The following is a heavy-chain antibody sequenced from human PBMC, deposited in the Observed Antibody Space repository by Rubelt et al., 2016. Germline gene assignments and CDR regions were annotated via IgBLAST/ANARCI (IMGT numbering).Heavy chain of an antibody. D-gene: IGHD4-17*01. CDR3: ARYLRPADY. V-gene: IGHV1-2*02. J-gene: IGHJ4*02. CDR1: GYSFTDYY. Sequence: QVQLVQSGGEVKKPGASVKVSCKSSGYSFTDYYMHWVRQAPGQGLEWMGWFNPNSGGPNYAQTFQGRVTMTRDTSINTAFMEVSSLGADDTAVYYCARYLRPADYWGQGTLVTVSS. CDR2: FNPNSGGP.